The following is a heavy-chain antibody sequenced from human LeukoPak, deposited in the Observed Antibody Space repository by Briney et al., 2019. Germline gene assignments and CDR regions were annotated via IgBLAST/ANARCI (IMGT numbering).Heavy chain of an antibody. Sequence: PSETLSLTCTVSGGSISSSSYYWGWIRQPPGKGLEWIGSIYYSGSTYYNPSLKSRVTISVDTSKNQFSLKLSPVTAADTAVYYCARHPYRREQQLPYWGQGTLVTVSS. CDR1: GGSISSSSYY. CDR3: ARHPYRREQQLPY. J-gene: IGHJ4*02. CDR2: IYYSGST. V-gene: IGHV4-39*01. D-gene: IGHD6-13*01.